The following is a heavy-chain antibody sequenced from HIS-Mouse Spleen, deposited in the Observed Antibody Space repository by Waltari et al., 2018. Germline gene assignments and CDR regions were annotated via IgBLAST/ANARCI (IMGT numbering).Heavy chain of an antibody. J-gene: IGHJ4*02. CDR1: GYTLTELS. CDR3: ATDSMITFGGVIVMRY. Sequence: QVQLVQSGAEVKKPGASVKVSCKVSGYTLTELSMHWVRQAPGKGLEWRGGLHPENGETINEQKFQGRVTMTEDTSTDTAYMELSSLRSEDTAVYYCATDSMITFGGVIVMRYWGQGTLVTVSS. V-gene: IGHV1-24*01. CDR2: LHPENGET. D-gene: IGHD3-16*02.